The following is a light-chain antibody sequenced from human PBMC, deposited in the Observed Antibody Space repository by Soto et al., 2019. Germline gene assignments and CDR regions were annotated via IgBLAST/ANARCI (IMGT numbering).Light chain of an antibody. CDR3: QQSVSTPWT. V-gene: IGKV1-39*01. Sequence: DIAMTQSPSSLSASVGDRVTLTCRASQTISAILNWYQQKPGKAPKLLIYDATNLYSGVPSRFSGSGSGTDFTLTISSLQPEDFATYSCQQSVSTPWTFGQGTKVEVK. CDR1: QTISAI. J-gene: IGKJ1*01. CDR2: DAT.